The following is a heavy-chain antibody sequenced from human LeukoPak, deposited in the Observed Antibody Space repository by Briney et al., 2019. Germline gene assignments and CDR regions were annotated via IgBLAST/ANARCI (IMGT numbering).Heavy chain of an antibody. Sequence: SETLSLTCTVSGGSVSIGGYYWSWIRQHPWKGLEWIGYIYYSGSTYYNPSLKSRVTISVDTSKNQFSLKLSSVTAADTAVYYCASLSLQMYVFWGWFDCWGQGTLVTVSS. CDR1: GGSVSIGGYY. CDR3: ASLSLQMYVFWGWFDC. V-gene: IGHV4-31*03. CDR2: IYYSGST. J-gene: IGHJ4*02. D-gene: IGHD3-3*01.